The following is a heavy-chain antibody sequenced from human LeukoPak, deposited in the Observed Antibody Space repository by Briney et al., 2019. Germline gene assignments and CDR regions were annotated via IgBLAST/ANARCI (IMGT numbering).Heavy chain of an antibody. CDR1: GFTFSSYG. CDR2: IWYDGSNK. V-gene: IGHV3-33*08. D-gene: IGHD2-8*01. J-gene: IGHJ4*02. Sequence: GGSLRLSCAASGFTFSSYGMHWVRQAPGKGLEWVAVIWYDGSNKYYADSVKGRFTISRDNSKNTLYLQMNSLRAEDTAVYYCARDGDCTNGVCYPDYWGQGTLVTVSS. CDR3: ARDGDCTNGVCYPDY.